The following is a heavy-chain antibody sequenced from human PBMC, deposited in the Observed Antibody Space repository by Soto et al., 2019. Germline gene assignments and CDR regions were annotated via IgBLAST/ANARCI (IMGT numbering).Heavy chain of an antibody. CDR3: AKEDVAAYYYYYGMDV. CDR1: GFTFSSYG. J-gene: IGHJ6*02. Sequence: GGSLRLSCAASGFTFSSYGMHWVRQAPGKGLEWVAVISYDGSNKYYADSVKGRFTISRDNSKNTLYLQMNSLRAEDTAVYYCAKEDVAAYYYYYGMDVCGQGTTVTVSS. D-gene: IGHD6-13*01. CDR2: ISYDGSNK. V-gene: IGHV3-30*18.